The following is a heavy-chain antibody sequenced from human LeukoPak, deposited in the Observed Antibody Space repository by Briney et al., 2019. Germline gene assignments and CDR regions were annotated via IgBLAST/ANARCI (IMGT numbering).Heavy chain of an antibody. D-gene: IGHD3-22*01. V-gene: IGHV4-4*09. CDR2: IYTSGST. Sequence: SETLSLTCTVSGGSISSYYWSWLRQPPGKGLEWIGYIYTSGSTNYNPSLKSRVTISVDTSKNQFSLKLSSVTAADTAVYYCARGTGSSGYWFDPWGQGTLVTVSS. CDR1: GGSISSYY. CDR3: ARGTGSSGYWFDP. J-gene: IGHJ5*02.